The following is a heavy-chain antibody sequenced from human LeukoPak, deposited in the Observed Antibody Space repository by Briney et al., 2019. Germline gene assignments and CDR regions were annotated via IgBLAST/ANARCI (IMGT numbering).Heavy chain of an antibody. CDR2: FDPEDGET. D-gene: IGHD1-1*01. CDR3: ATPGNNPTLSRFDY. CDR1: GYTLTELS. Sequence: ASVKVSCKVSGYTLTELSMHWVRQAPGKGLEWMGGFDPEDGETIYAQKFQGRVTVTEDTSTDTAYMELSSLRSDDTAVYYCATPGNNPTLSRFDYWGQGTLVTVSS. J-gene: IGHJ4*02. V-gene: IGHV1-24*01.